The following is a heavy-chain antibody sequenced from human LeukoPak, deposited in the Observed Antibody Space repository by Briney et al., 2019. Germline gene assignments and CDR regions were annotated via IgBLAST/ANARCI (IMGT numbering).Heavy chain of an antibody. V-gene: IGHV4-38-2*01. Sequence: GSLRLSCAASGFTFSNYWMSWVRQAPGKGLEWIGSIYHSGSTYYNPSLKSRVTISVDTSKNQFSLKLSSVTAADTAVYYCARRPGYDGIDYWGQGTLVTVSS. D-gene: IGHD1-26*01. CDR1: GFTFSNYW. CDR3: ARRPGYDGIDY. CDR2: IYHSGST. J-gene: IGHJ4*02.